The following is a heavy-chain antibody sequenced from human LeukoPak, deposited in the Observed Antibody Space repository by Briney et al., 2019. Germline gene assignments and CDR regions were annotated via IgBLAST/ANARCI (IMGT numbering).Heavy chain of an antibody. V-gene: IGHV1-8*03. D-gene: IGHD2-21*02. CDR2: MNPNSGNT. CDR3: ARDHIVVVTANRIPNWFDP. J-gene: IGHJ5*02. Sequence: ASVKVSCKASGYTFTSYDINWVRQATGQGLEWMGWMNPNSGNTGYAQKFQGRVTITRNTSISTAYMELSSLRSDDTAVYYCARDHIVVVTANRIPNWFDPWGQGALVTVSS. CDR1: GYTFTSYD.